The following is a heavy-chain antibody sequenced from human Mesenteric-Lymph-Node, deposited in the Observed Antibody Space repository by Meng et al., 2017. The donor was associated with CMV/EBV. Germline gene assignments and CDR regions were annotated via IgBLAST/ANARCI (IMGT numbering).Heavy chain of an antibody. CDR2: ISSFNGYA. CDR1: GFFLSSYG. D-gene: IGHD1-1*01. CDR3: ARNGSGNYIDS. Sequence: SCKASGFFLSSYGISWVRQAPGQGLEWMGWISSFNGYAHYAQSLQGRVTMTTDTSTGTAYMDLRSLTSDDTAVYFCARNGSGNYIDSWGQGTLVTVSS. V-gene: IGHV1-18*01. J-gene: IGHJ4*02.